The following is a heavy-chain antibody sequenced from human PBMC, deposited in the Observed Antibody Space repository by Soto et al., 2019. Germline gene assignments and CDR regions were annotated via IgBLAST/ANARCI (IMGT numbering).Heavy chain of an antibody. J-gene: IGHJ5*02. CDR1: GFTFSSYA. D-gene: IGHD3-3*01. V-gene: IGHV3-23*01. Sequence: GGSLRLSFAASGFTFSSYAMRWVRQAPGKGLEWVSAISVSGGSTYYADSVKGRFTISRDNSKNTLYLQMNSLRADDTAVYYCAKSEGLEWLLYWFDPWGHGTLVTVSS. CDR3: AKSEGLEWLLYWFDP. CDR2: ISVSGGST.